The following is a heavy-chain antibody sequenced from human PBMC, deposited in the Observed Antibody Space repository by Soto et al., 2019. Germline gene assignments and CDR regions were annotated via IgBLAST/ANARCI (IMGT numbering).Heavy chain of an antibody. CDR3: ARVGREVPRIPYDT. J-gene: IGHJ5*02. CDR2: INPNVGGT. V-gene: IGHV1-2*02. D-gene: IGHD3-10*01. Sequence: QVQLVQSGAEVKKPGASVYVSCKASGYTFTDYYVHWVRQAPGQGLGWMGWINPNVGGTNYARKFQGRVNMTRDTSISTVYMKLNRLSPDATAIYYCARVGREVPRIPYDTWGQGTRVTVSS. CDR1: GYTFTDYY.